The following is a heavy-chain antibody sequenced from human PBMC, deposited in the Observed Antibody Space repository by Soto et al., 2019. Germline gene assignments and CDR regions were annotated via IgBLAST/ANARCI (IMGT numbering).Heavy chain of an antibody. Sequence: ASVKVSCKASGYTFTSYDINWVRQATGQGLEWMGWMNPNSGNTGYAQKFQGRVTMTRNTSISTAYMELSSLRSEDTAVYYCARGPVTSPMGYCSGGSCYSYYYYGMDVWGQGTTVTVSS. CDR1: GYTFTSYD. CDR2: MNPNSGNT. V-gene: IGHV1-8*01. J-gene: IGHJ6*02. CDR3: ARGPVTSPMGYCSGGSCYSYYYYGMDV. D-gene: IGHD2-15*01.